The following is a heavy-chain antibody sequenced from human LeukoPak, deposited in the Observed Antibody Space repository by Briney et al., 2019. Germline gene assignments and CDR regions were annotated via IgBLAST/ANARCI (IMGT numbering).Heavy chain of an antibody. Sequence: SETLSLTCTVSGGSISSSSYYWGWIRQPPGKGLEWIGSIYYSGSTYYNPSLKSRVTISVDTSKNQFSLKLSSVTAADTAVYYCATLTADYYDSSGYYYGDWFDPWGQGTLVTVSS. CDR1: GGSISSSSYY. V-gene: IGHV4-39*01. D-gene: IGHD3-22*01. CDR2: IYYSGST. CDR3: ATLTADYYDSSGYYYGDWFDP. J-gene: IGHJ5*02.